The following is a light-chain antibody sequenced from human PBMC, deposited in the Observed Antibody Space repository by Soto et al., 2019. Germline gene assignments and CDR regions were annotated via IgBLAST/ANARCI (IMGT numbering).Light chain of an antibody. CDR2: DVS. J-gene: IGLJ1*01. CDR3: ASYTTGRTYV. CDR1: SSDVGGYSY. Sequence: QSALTQPASVSGSPGQSIAISCTGTSSDVGGYSYVSWYQQQPGKAPKLVISDVSNRPSGVSDRFSGSKSGNTASLTISGLQNEDEADYYCASYTTGRTYVFGTGTKVTVL. V-gene: IGLV2-14*01.